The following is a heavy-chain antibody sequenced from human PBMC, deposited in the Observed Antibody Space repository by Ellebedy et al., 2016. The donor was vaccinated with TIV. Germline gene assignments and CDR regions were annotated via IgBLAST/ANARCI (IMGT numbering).Heavy chain of an antibody. CDR3: VSYNGGTGSFDY. CDR2: IHYDGTT. CDR1: GYSISSGYF. V-gene: IGHV4-38-2*02. Sequence: MPSETLSLTCTVSGYSISSGYFWGWIRQPPGKGLEWIGIIHYDGTTHYNPSLKSRVTISADTSKNQFSLKLSSVTAADTAVYYCVSYNGGTGSFDYWGQGTLVTVSS. J-gene: IGHJ4*02. D-gene: IGHD2-8*01.